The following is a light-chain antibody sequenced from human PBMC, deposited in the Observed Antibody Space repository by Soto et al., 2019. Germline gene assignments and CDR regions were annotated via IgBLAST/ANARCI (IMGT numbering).Light chain of an antibody. V-gene: IGLV2-14*01. Sequence: QSALTQPASVSGSPGQSITISCTGTSSDFGFYNYVSWYQHHPGKAPKLMIYEVSNRPSGVSFRFSGSKPGNTASLTISGLQAEDEAVYYCSSYTTSSTPVLFGGGTKLTVL. CDR1: SSDFGFYNY. CDR3: SSYTTSSTPVL. CDR2: EVS. J-gene: IGLJ2*01.